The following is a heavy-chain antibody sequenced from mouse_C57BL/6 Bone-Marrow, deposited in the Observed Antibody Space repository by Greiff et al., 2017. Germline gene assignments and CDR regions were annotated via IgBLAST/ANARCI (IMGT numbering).Heavy chain of an antibody. CDR1: GYTFTSYW. V-gene: IGHV1-55*01. CDR3: ARGWLCYGSSFGYFDV. CDR2: IYPGSGST. J-gene: IGHJ1*03. D-gene: IGHD1-1*01. Sequence: VKLQQPGAELVKPGASVKMSCKASGYTFTSYWITWVKQRPGQGLEWIGDIYPGSGSTNYNEKFKSKATLTVDTSSSPAYMQLSSLTSVDSAVYDCARGWLCYGSSFGYFDVWGTGTTVTVSS.